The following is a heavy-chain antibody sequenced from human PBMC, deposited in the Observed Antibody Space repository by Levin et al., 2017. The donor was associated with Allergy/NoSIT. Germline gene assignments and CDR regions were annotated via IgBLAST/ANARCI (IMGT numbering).Heavy chain of an antibody. D-gene: IGHD3-10*01. J-gene: IGHJ4*02. CDR3: ARSEYYYGSESAY. CDR2: ISSSSSTI. Sequence: GGSLRLSCAASGFTFSSYSMNWVRQAPGKGLEWVAYISSSSSTIYYADSVKGRFTISRDNAKNSLYLQMNSLRAEDTAVYYCARSEYYYGSESAYWRQGTLVTVSS. CDR1: GFTFSSYS. V-gene: IGHV3-48*04.